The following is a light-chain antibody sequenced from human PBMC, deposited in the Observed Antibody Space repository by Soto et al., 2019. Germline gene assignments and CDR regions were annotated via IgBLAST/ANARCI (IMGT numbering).Light chain of an antibody. Sequence: QSALTQPRSVPGSPGQSVTTSCTGTTSDVGGYDYVSWFQVHPGKAPKLIIYDVTKRPSGVPDRFSGSKSGNTASLTISGLQAEDEADYYCCSYAGGYAWVFGGGTKLTVL. CDR2: DVT. V-gene: IGLV2-11*01. CDR1: TSDVGGYDY. J-gene: IGLJ3*02. CDR3: CSYAGGYAWV.